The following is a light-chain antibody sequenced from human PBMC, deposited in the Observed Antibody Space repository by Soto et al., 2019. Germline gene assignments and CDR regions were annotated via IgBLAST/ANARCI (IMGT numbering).Light chain of an antibody. J-gene: IGKJ1*01. CDR2: AAS. CDR3: QQYYSYPRT. Sequence: RMTQASSSLSAFTLAIVTITCRASQGISSYLAWYQQKPGKAPKLLIYAASTLQSGVPSRFSGSGSGTDFTLTISCLQSEDFATYYCQQYYSYPRTFGKGTKVDIK. CDR1: QGISSY. V-gene: IGKV1-8*01.